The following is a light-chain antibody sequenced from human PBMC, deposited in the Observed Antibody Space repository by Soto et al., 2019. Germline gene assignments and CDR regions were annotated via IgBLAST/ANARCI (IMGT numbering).Light chain of an antibody. CDR3: CSYAGSSTYI. CDR1: SSDVGSHNL. J-gene: IGLJ1*01. CDR2: EGS. V-gene: IGLV2-23*01. Sequence: QSALTQPASVSGSPGQSITISCTGTSSDVGSHNLVSWYQQHPDRAPKLMIYEGSKRPSGVSNRFSGSKSGNTASLTISGLQAEDEAVYFCCSYAGSSTYIFGSGTKLTVL.